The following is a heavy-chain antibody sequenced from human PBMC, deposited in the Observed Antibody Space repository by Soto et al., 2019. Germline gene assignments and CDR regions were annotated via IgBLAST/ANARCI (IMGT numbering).Heavy chain of an antibody. Sequence: SETLSLTCAVYGGSFSGYYWSWIRQPPGKGLEWIGEINHSGSTNYNPFLKSRVTISVDTSKNQFSLKLSSVTAADTAVYYCARAGVGDIVVVVAATRRFDPWGQGTLVTVSS. CDR1: GGSFSGYY. V-gene: IGHV4-34*01. CDR2: INHSGST. D-gene: IGHD2-15*01. CDR3: ARAGVGDIVVVVAATRRFDP. J-gene: IGHJ5*02.